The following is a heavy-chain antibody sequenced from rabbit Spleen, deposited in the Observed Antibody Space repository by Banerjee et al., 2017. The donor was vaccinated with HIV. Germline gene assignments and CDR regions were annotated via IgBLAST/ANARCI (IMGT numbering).Heavy chain of an antibody. J-gene: IGHJ6*01. D-gene: IGHD8-1*01. Sequence: SLEECGGDVVKPGAYLTRTRNTYGFSFRSSDYMCWVRQAPGKGLEWFACIAGSSSGFTYPATWAKGRFTCSKTSSTTVTLQMTSLSVSGTATCFCAMDSGSSFSSYRMDFWGQGTLVTVS. CDR3: AMDSGSSFSSYRMDF. CDR2: IAGSSSGFT. V-gene: IGHV1S40*01. CDR1: GFSFRSSDY.